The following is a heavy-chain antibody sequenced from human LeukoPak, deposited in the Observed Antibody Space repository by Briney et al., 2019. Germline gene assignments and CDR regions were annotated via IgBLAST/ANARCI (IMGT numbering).Heavy chain of an antibody. CDR3: ARDPITMRPFDP. CDR2: IYTSGST. V-gene: IGHV4-61*02. Sequence: SETLSLTCTVSGGSISSGSYYWSWIRQPAGKGLEWIGRIYTSGSTNYNPSLKSRVTISVDTSKNQFSLKLSSVTAADTAVYYCARDPITMRPFDPWGQGTLVTVSS. D-gene: IGHD3-10*01. CDR1: GGSISSGSYY. J-gene: IGHJ5*02.